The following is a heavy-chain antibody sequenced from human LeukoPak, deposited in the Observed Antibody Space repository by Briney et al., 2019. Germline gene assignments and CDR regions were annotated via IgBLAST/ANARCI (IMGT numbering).Heavy chain of an antibody. J-gene: IGHJ6*02. Sequence: PGGSLRLSCAASGFTFSSYAMSWVRQAPGKGLEWVSAISGSGGSTYYADSVKGRFTISRDNSKNTLYLQMNSLRAEDTAVYYCAKGGSIAVAGTGYYYGMDIWGQGTTVTVSS. D-gene: IGHD6-19*01. CDR2: ISGSGGST. CDR3: AKGGSIAVAGTGYYYGMDI. V-gene: IGHV3-23*01. CDR1: GFTFSSYA.